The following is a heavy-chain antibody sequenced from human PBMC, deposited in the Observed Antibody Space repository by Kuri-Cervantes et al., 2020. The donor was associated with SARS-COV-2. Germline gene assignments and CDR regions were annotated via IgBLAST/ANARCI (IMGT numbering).Heavy chain of an antibody. J-gene: IGHJ4*02. V-gene: IGHV4-34*01. D-gene: IGHD3-10*01. Sequence: GSLSLTCAVYGGSFSGYYWSWIRQPPGKGLEWIGEINHSGSTNYNPSPKSRVTIPVDTSKNQFSLKLSSVTAADTAVYYCATDYYGSGSSSDYWGQGTLVTVSS. CDR1: GGSFSGYY. CDR2: INHSGST. CDR3: ATDYYGSGSSSDY.